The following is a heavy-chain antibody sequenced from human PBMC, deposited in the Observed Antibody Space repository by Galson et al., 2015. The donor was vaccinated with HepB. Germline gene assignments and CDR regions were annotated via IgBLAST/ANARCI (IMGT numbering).Heavy chain of an antibody. CDR3: AKVKGGGSDRQYFDY. CDR2: INQDGSEK. J-gene: IGHJ4*02. V-gene: IGHV3-7*03. CDR1: GFTFSSFY. Sequence: SLRLSCAASGFTFSSFYMSWVRQAPGKGLEWVANINQDGSEKYYVHSVKGRFTISRDNPKNSLSLQMSSLRAEDTAVYYCAKVKGGGSDRQYFDYWGQGTLVTVSS. D-gene: IGHD2-15*01.